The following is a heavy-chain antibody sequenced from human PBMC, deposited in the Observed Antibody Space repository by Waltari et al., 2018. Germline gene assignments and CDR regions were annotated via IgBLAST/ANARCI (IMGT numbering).Heavy chain of an antibody. D-gene: IGHD6-13*01. V-gene: IGHV4-38-2*02. J-gene: IGHJ4*02. CDR2: IYHSGST. CDR1: GYSISSGYY. Sequence: QVQLQESGPGLVKPSETLSLTCTVSGYSISSGYYWGWIRQPPGKGLEWIGSIYHSGSTYYNPSLKSRVTISVDTSKNQFSLKLSSVTAADTAVYYCARERVAAALGTFDYWGQGTLVTVSS. CDR3: ARERVAAALGTFDY.